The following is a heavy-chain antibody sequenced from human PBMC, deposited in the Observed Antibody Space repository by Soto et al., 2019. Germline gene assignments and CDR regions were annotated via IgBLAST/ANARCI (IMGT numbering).Heavy chain of an antibody. V-gene: IGHV3-33*01. D-gene: IGHD1-1*01. J-gene: IGHJ4*02. CDR1: GFSFSNFG. Sequence: QEQVVESGGGVVQCGRSLRLSCAVSGFSFSNFGMPWFSQAPGKGLEWVAVIWHDGINKYYADSVKGRFTISRDNSKNTVYLQMNSLRAEDTAFYYCARDWRGPTRTTTVAPDYWGQGILVTVSS. CDR2: IWHDGINK. CDR3: ARDWRGPTRTTTVAPDY.